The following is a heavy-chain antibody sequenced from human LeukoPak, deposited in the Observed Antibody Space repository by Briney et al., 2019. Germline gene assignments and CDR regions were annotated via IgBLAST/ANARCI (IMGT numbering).Heavy chain of an antibody. CDR3: ARVYRYYDSSGPAAFDI. D-gene: IGHD3-22*01. V-gene: IGHV3-53*04. CDR1: GFTVSSNY. J-gene: IGHJ3*02. CDR2: IYSGGST. Sequence: GGSLRLSCAASGFTVSSNYMSWVRQAPGKGLEWVSVIYSGGSTYYADSVKGQFTISRHNSKNTLYLQMNSLRAEDTAVYYCARVYRYYDSSGPAAFDIWGQGTMVTVSS.